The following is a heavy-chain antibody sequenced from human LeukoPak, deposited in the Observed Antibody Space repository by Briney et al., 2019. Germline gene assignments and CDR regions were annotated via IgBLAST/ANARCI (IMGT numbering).Heavy chain of an antibody. D-gene: IGHD3-10*01. V-gene: IGHV3-21*05. J-gene: IGHJ4*02. CDR2: ITGSSGDI. Sequence: GGPLKLSCAASGFTFRAYSLSWVRQAPGKGLEWVSFITGSSGDILYADSVKGRFTVSRDNAKNTLYLQMDSLTAEDTAVYFCARVAGHYFDYWGQGSLVTVSS. CDR3: ARVAGHYFDY. CDR1: GFTFRAYS.